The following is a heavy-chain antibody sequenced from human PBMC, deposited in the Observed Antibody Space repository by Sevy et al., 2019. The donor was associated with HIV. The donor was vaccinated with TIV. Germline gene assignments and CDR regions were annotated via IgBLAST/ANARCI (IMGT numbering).Heavy chain of an antibody. D-gene: IGHD3-22*01. CDR1: GGSFSGYY. CDR3: ARLYDSSGPRFGYYYYGMDV. CDR2: INHGGST. V-gene: IGHV4-34*01. J-gene: IGHJ6*02. Sequence: SETLSLTCAVYGGSFSGYYWSWIRQPPGKGLEWIGEINHGGSTNYNPSLKSRVTISVDTSKNQFSLKLSSLTAADTAVYYCARLYDSSGPRFGYYYYGMDVWGQGTTVTVSS.